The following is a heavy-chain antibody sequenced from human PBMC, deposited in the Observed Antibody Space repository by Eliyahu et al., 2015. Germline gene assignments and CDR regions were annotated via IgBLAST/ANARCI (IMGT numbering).Heavy chain of an antibody. D-gene: IGHD2-2*02. CDR2: IYYSGST. Sequence: QVQLQESGPGLVKPSQTLSLTCPVSGGSISSGGYYWXWIRQHPGKGLEWIGYIYYSGSTYYNPSLKSRVTISVDTSKNQFSLKLSSVTAADTAVYYCARDFVVVPAAIGDYYYYGMDVWGQGTTVTVSS. V-gene: IGHV4-31*03. CDR1: GGSISSGGYY. J-gene: IGHJ6*02. CDR3: ARDFVVVPAAIGDYYYYGMDV.